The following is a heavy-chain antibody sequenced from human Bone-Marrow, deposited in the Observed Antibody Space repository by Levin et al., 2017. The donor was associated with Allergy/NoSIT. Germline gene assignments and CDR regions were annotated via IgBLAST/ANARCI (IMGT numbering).Heavy chain of an antibody. Sequence: PGGSLRLSCEASGFIFSTYWMGWVRQAPGKGLECVANINLDGSDIYYVDSVKGRFTISRDNAKNSLYLQMNSLRGDDTAVYYCARVRRGSSDGDCWGQGTLVTVSS. CDR2: INLDGSDI. J-gene: IGHJ4*02. D-gene: IGHD6-6*01. CDR1: GFIFSTYW. CDR3: ARVRRGSSDGDC. V-gene: IGHV3-7*01.